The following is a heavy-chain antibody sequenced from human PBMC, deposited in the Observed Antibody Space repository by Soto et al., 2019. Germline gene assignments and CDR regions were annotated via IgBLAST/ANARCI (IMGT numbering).Heavy chain of an antibody. J-gene: IGHJ4*02. CDR3: AKGSPAAGFHFDY. CDR2: ISGSGGST. Sequence: GGSLRLSCAASGFTLSSYAMSWVLHGPVKGLEWVSAISGSGGSTYYADSVKGRFTISRDNSKNTLYLQMNSLRAEDTAVYYCAKGSPAAGFHFDYWGQGTLVTVSS. V-gene: IGHV3-23*01. D-gene: IGHD6-13*01. CDR1: GFTLSSYA.